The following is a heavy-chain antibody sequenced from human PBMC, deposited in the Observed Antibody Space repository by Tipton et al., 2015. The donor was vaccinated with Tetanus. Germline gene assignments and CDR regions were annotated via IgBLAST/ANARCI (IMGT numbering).Heavy chain of an antibody. J-gene: IGHJ6*02. V-gene: IGHV4-59*01. D-gene: IGHD1-26*01. CDR2: VYNSGST. Sequence: TLSLTCTVSGGSISSYYWTWIRQPPGKGLEWIGNVYNSGSTNYNPSLKSRVTISLDTSKNQYSLTLSSVTAADTAVYYCARGSWVRRGSYCGHGVDAWGQGTMVTVSS. CDR1: GGSISSYY. CDR3: ARGSWVRRGSYCGHGVDA.